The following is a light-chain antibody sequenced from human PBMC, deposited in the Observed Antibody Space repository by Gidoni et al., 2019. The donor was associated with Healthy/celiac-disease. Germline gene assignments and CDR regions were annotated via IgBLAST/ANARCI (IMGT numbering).Light chain of an antibody. V-gene: IGKV1-5*03. Sequence: DILMPQSPSTLSASVGDTVTITCRANPSIRSWLAWYQQKPGKAPKLLIYKGSSLESGGPSRFSGSGSETEFTLTISGLQPDEFATYYCQQYNSYSGTFGQGTKVEIK. CDR2: KGS. CDR3: QQYNSYSGT. J-gene: IGKJ1*01. CDR1: PSIRSW.